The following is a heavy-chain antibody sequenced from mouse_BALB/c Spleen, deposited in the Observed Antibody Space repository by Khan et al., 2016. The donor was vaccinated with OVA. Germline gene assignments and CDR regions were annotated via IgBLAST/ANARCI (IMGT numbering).Heavy chain of an antibody. CDR2: INTYTGEP. V-gene: IGHV9-3-1*01. D-gene: IGHD2-1*01. CDR1: GYTFTNYG. CDR3: ARSNGNYWFAY. Sequence: VQSGPELKKPGETVKISCKASGYTFTNYGMNWVKQAPGKGLKWMGWINTYTGEPTYADDFKGRFAFSLETSASTAYLQINNLKNEDTATYFCARSNGNYWFAYWGQGTLVTVSA. J-gene: IGHJ3*01.